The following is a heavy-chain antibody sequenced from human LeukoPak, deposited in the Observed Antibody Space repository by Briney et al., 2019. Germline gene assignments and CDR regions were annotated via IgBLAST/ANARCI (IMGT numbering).Heavy chain of an antibody. CDR2: IIPIFGTA. D-gene: IGHD3-10*01. J-gene: IGHJ4*02. CDR3: ARGYYGSGSCNFDY. CDR1: GGTFSSYA. V-gene: IGHV1-69*06. Sequence: SVKVSCKASGGTFSSYAISWVRQAPGQGLEWMGGIIPIFGTANYAQKFQGRVTITADKSTSTAYMELSSLRSEDTAVYYCARGYYGSGSCNFDYWGQGTLVTVSS.